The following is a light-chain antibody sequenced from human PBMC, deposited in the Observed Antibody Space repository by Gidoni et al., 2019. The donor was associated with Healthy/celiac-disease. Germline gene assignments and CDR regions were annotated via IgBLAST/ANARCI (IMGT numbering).Light chain of an antibody. CDR1: QSVLHSSHNKNY. CDR3: QQCYSTSWT. J-gene: IGKJ1*01. CDR2: WAS. Sequence: DIVMTQSTDSLAVSLGERATINCKSSQSVLHSSHNKNYLAWYQQKPGQPPKLLIYWASTRESGVPDRFSGNGSGTDFTLTISSLRAEDVAVYCCQQCYSTSWTFGQGTKVEIK. V-gene: IGKV4-1*01.